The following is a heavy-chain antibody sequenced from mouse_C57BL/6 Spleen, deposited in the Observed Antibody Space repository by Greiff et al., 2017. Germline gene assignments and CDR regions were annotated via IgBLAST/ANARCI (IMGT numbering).Heavy chain of an antibody. CDR1: GYTFTDYE. V-gene: IGHV1-15*01. J-gene: IGHJ1*03. CDR2: IDPEPGGT. D-gene: IGHD2-12*01. Sequence: QVQLQQSGAELVRPGASVTLSCKASGYTFTDYELHWVKQTPVHGLEWIGAIDPEPGGTAYNQKFKGKALLTADKSSSTAYMVRRSLPSEDSAVYYCTRFYSHWYFDVWGTGTTVTVSS. CDR3: TRFYSHWYFDV.